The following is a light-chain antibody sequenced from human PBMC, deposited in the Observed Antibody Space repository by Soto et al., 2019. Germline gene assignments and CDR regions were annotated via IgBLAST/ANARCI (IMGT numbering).Light chain of an antibody. J-gene: IGKJ2*01. CDR2: GAS. CDR3: QQYKNWPPYT. CDR1: QSVGYN. Sequence: EIVMTQSPATLSVSPGERATLSCRASQSVGYNLAWYQQRPGQAPRLLIYGASTRATGIPARFSGSGSGTEFTLTISSLQSEDFVVYYCQQYKNWPPYTFGQGTRLEIK. V-gene: IGKV3-15*01.